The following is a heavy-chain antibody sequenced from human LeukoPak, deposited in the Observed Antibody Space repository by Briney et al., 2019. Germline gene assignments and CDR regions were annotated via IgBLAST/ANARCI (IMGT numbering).Heavy chain of an antibody. J-gene: IGHJ3*02. CDR2: IWYDGSIK. Sequence: GGSLRLSCAASGFTFSGYAMHWVRQAPGKGLEWVAVIWYDGSIKYYADSVKGRFTISRDNSKNTLYLQMNNLRAEDTAVYYCARAVGPFDIWGQGTLVIVSS. CDR3: ARAVGPFDI. CDR1: GFTFSGYA. V-gene: IGHV3-33*08.